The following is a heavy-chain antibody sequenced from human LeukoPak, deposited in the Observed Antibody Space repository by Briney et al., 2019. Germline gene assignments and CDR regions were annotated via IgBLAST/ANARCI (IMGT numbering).Heavy chain of an antibody. D-gene: IGHD2-8*01. J-gene: IGHJ4*02. CDR1: GFSFSSNA. V-gene: IGHV3-23*01. Sequence: PGGSLRLSCSASGFSFSSNAMSWVCQAPGKGLDWVSSISVSGASTFYADSVKGRFTISRDNSKNTLYLQMNSLRVEDTAIYYCAKLIGNFDCWGQGTLVTVSS. CDR2: ISVSGAST. CDR3: AKLIGNFDC.